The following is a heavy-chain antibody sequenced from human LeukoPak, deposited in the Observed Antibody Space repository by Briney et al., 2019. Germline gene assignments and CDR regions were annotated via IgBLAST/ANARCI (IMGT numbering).Heavy chain of an antibody. D-gene: IGHD6-19*01. Sequence: ASVKVSCKASGYTFTGYYMHWVRQAPGQGLEWMGRIIPILGIANYAQKFQGRVTITADKSTSTAYMELSSLRSEDTAVYYCARDGIAVADNDAFDIWGQGTMVTVSS. CDR2: IIPILGIA. CDR1: GYTFTGYY. CDR3: ARDGIAVADNDAFDI. J-gene: IGHJ3*02. V-gene: IGHV1-69*04.